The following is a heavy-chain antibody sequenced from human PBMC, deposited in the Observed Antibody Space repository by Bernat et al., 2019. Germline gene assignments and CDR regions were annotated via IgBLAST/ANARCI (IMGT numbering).Heavy chain of an antibody. D-gene: IGHD3-16*01. V-gene: IGHV3-73*01. CDR3: TKYVGGSTGFDP. J-gene: IGHJ5*02. CDR2: IRSTANSYAT. CDR1: GFTFSDHY. Sequence: EVQLVESGGGLVQPGGSLRLSCAASGFTFSDHYMDWVRQASGKGLEWVGRIRSTANSYATAYAASVKGRFTISRDDSKNTAYLQMNSLQTEDTAVYYCTKYVGGSTGFDPWGQGTLVTVSS.